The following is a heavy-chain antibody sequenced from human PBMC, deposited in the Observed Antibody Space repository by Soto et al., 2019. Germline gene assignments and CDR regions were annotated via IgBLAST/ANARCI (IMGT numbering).Heavy chain of an antibody. J-gene: IGHJ4*02. V-gene: IGHV4-59*01. CDR2: VYYSGST. Sequence: SETLSLTCTVSGGSISSYYWSLIRQPPGKGLEWIGYVYYSGSTNYNPSLKSRVTISVDTSKNQFSLKLSSVTAADTAVYYCARELVDSSAPFFDYWGQGTLVTVSS. D-gene: IGHD6-6*01. CDR3: ARELVDSSAPFFDY. CDR1: GGSISSYY.